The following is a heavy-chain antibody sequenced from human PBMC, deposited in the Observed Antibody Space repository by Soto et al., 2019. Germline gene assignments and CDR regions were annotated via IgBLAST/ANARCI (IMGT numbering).Heavy chain of an antibody. D-gene: IGHD2-15*01. Sequence: ASVKVSCKASGYTFTSYGISWVRQAPGQGLEWMGWISAYNGNTNYAQKLQGRVTMTTDTSTSTAYMGLRSLRSDDTAVYYCARGRDIVVVVAATERLIPRARGCYMDVWGKGTTVTVSS. CDR1: GYTFTSYG. CDR2: ISAYNGNT. V-gene: IGHV1-18*01. CDR3: ARGRDIVVVVAATERLIPRARGCYMDV. J-gene: IGHJ6*03.